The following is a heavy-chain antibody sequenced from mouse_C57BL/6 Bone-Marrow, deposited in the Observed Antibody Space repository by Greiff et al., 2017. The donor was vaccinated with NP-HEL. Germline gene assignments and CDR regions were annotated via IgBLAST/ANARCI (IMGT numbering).Heavy chain of an antibody. CDR2: IWSGGST. Sequence: VKLMESGPGLVQPSQSLSITCTVSGFSLTSYGVHWVRQSPGTGLEWLGVIWSGGSTDYNAAFISRLSISKDNSKSQVFFKMNSLQADDTAIYYCARYGNYLYFDYWGQGTTLTVSS. CDR3: ARYGNYLYFDY. J-gene: IGHJ2*01. V-gene: IGHV2-2*01. D-gene: IGHD2-10*02. CDR1: GFSLTSYG.